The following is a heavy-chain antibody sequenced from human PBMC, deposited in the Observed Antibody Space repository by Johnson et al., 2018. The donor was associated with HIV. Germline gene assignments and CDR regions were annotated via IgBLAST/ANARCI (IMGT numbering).Heavy chain of an antibody. CDR1: GSLFSSYA. V-gene: IGHV3-30*19. J-gene: IGHJ3*02. CDR2: IWNDGSNK. Sequence: QVQLVESGGGLVRPGTSLRLSCAASGSLFSSYAMHWVRQAPGKGLEWVTLIWNDGSNKYYADSVKGRFTISRDNSKNTLYLQMHSLRAEDTAVYYCARLRGAFDIWGRGTMVTVSS. CDR3: ARLRGAFDI.